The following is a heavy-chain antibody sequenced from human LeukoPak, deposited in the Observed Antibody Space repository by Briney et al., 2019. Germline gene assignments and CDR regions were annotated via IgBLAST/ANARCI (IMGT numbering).Heavy chain of an antibody. CDR3: ARDSVRILDF. CDR2: INPNGGVT. V-gene: IGHV1-2*02. CDR1: GYTFTGCY. J-gene: IGHJ4*02. D-gene: IGHD6-6*01. Sequence: ASVKVSCKASGYTFTGCYMHWVRQAPGQGLEWMGWINPNGGVTNYAQKFQGRVTVTRDTSISTVYMELSSLRSDDTAVYYCARDSVRILDFWGQGTLVTVSS.